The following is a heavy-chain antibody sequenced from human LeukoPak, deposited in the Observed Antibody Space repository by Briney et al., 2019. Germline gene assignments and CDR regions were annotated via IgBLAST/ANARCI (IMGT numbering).Heavy chain of an antibody. CDR1: GGSFSTYS. D-gene: IGHD1-26*01. V-gene: IGHV4-34*01. Sequence: PAETLSLTCAVYGGSFSTYSWSGIRQPPEKGREWIGQINHRGRANYRPSLKSQVTISVDTSKNQFSLKVSSVTAADTAVYYCAGVGATVDPWGQGTLVTVSS. J-gene: IGHJ5*02. CDR2: INHRGRA. CDR3: AGVGATVDP.